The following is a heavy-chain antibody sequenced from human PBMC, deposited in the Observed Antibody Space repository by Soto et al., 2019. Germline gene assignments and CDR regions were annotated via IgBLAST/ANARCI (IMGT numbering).Heavy chain of an antibody. CDR1: GCTFTSYG. J-gene: IGHJ4*02. CDR2: INAGNGNT. D-gene: IGHD2-15*01. Sequence: ASVKVSCKASGCTFTSYGMHWVRQAPGQRLEWMGWINAGNGNTKYSQKFQGRVTITRDTSASTAYMELSSLRSEDTAVYYCARGRLGYCSGGSCYGFLDYWGQGTLVTVSS. CDR3: ARGRLGYCSGGSCYGFLDY. V-gene: IGHV1-3*01.